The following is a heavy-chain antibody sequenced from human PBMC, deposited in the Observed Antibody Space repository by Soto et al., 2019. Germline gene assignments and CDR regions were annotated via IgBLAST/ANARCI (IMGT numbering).Heavy chain of an antibody. CDR1: GGSITNYY. Sequence: QVQLQESGPGLVKPSETLSLTCTVSGGSITNYYCSWFRQPPGKGLEWIGYINYDGYSAYNLSLKRRVAVSMAASRTRLSLRLESVTATDTAVYYCARHGFGPLHGLVDVWGPGTTVIVSS. D-gene: IGHD3-10*01. CDR3: ARHGFGPLHGLVDV. J-gene: IGHJ6*02. V-gene: IGHV4-59*08. CDR2: INYDGYS.